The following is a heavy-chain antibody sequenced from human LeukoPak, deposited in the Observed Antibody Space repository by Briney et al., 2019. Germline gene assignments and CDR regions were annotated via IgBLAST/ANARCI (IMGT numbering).Heavy chain of an antibody. CDR3: ARMTTPSATGI. Sequence: SETLSLTCTVSGGSISSNYWSWIRQPAGKGLEWIGRIYTSGSTNYNPSLKSRVTMSVDTSKNQFSPKLSSVTAADTAVYYCARMTTPSATGIWGQGTMVTVSS. J-gene: IGHJ3*02. D-gene: IGHD4-17*01. V-gene: IGHV4-4*07. CDR1: GGSISSNY. CDR2: IYTSGST.